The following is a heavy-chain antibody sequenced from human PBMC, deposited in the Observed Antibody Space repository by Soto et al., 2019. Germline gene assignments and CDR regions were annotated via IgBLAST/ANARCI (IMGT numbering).Heavy chain of an antibody. Sequence: QVQLVQSGAEVKKPGASVKVSCKASGYTFTNFGISWVRQAPGQGLEWMGWISAYNGNTNYAQKFQGRVTMTTDTSTAYMEVRSLRFDDTAVYYCARGATPIDYWGQGTLVTVSS. D-gene: IGHD2-15*01. V-gene: IGHV1-18*01. CDR2: ISAYNGNT. J-gene: IGHJ4*02. CDR3: ARGATPIDY. CDR1: GYTFTNFG.